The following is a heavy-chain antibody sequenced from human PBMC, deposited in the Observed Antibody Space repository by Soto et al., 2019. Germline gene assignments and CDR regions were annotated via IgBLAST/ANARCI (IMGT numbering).Heavy chain of an antibody. CDR2: IIPILGIA. CDR3: ARDREIATILAYYYYYGMDV. CDR1: GGTFSSYT. V-gene: IGHV1-69*08. J-gene: IGHJ6*02. D-gene: IGHD5-12*01. Sequence: QVQLVQSGAEVKKPGSSVKVSCKASGGTFSSYTISWVRQAPGQGLEWMGRIIPILGIANYAQKFQGRVTITADKSTSTADMELSSLRSEDTAVYYCARDREIATILAYYYYYGMDVWGQGTTVTVSS.